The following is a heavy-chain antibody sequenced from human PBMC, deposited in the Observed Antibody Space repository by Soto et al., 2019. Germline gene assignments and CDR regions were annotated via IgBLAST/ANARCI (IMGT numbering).Heavy chain of an antibody. J-gene: IGHJ4*01. CDR2: TYYRSKWYY. CDR1: GDSVSSNIAG. V-gene: IGHV6-1*01. Sequence: QTLSLTCAITGDSVSSNIAGGSWVRQSPSRGLEWLGRTYYRSKWYYEYAVSVRGRITINPDTSKNQYSLQLNSVTPEDTAVYFCARGEQYSGRIFDYWGQGTLVTV. CDR3: ARGEQYSGRIFDY. D-gene: IGHD1-26*01.